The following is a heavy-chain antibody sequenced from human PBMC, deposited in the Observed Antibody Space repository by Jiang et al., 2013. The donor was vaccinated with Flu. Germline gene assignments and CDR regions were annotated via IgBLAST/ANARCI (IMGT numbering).Heavy chain of an antibody. D-gene: IGHD5-18*01. CDR1: GFTFSSYG. CDR3: ARGFDVDTAMAGAFDI. V-gene: IGHV3-33*01. J-gene: IGHJ3*02. Sequence: QLVESGGGVVQPGRSLRLSCAASGFTFSSYGMHWVRQAPGKGLEWVAVIWYDGSNKYYADSVKGRFTISRDNSKNTLYLQMNSLRAEDTAVYYCARGFDVDTAMAGAFDIWGQGTMVTVSS. CDR2: IWYDGSNK.